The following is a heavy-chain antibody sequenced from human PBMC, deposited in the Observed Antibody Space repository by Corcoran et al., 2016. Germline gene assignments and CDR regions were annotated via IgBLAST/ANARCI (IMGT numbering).Heavy chain of an antibody. D-gene: IGHD1-20*01. Sequence: QVQLVQSGAEVKKHGSSVKVSSKASGGTFSSYAISWVRQAPGQGLEWMGGIIPIFGTANYAQKFQGRVTITEDESTSTAYMELSSLRSEDTAVYVCARVRGAITGTVSDWYFDLWGRGTLVTVSS. CDR2: IIPIFGTA. CDR1: GGTFSSYA. CDR3: ARVRGAITGTVSDWYFDL. V-gene: IGHV1-69*01. J-gene: IGHJ2*01.